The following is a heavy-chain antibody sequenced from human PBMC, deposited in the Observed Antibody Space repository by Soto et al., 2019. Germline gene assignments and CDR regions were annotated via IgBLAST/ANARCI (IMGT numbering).Heavy chain of an antibody. Sequence: PGESLKISCQASGYSFSNYWITWVRQMPGKGLEWMGRIYPGDSYTNYSPSFQGHVTFSADKSIRTAYLQWSSLKASDTAMYYCARNCNSVSCQLEVYWGQGTLVTVSS. D-gene: IGHD1-1*01. CDR1: GYSFSNYW. V-gene: IGHV5-10-1*01. CDR2: IYPGDSYT. CDR3: ARNCNSVSCQLEVY. J-gene: IGHJ4*02.